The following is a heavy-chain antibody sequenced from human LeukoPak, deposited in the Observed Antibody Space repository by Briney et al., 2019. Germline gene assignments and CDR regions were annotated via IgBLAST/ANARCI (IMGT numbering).Heavy chain of an antibody. J-gene: IGHJ6*03. Sequence: ASVKVSCKASGYTFTSYDINWVRQATGQGLGWMGWMNPNSGNTGYAQKFQGRVTMTRNTSISTAYMELSSLRSEDTAVYYCARVFVSWAGQLLSNYYYMDVWGKGTTVTVSS. D-gene: IGHD2-2*01. CDR3: ARVFVSWAGQLLSNYYYMDV. CDR1: GYTFTSYD. V-gene: IGHV1-8*01. CDR2: MNPNSGNT.